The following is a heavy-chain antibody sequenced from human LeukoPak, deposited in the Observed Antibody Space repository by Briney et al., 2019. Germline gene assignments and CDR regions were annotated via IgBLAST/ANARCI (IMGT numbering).Heavy chain of an antibody. J-gene: IGHJ4*02. D-gene: IGHD6-13*01. V-gene: IGHV4-31*03. CDR1: GGSISSGGYY. CDR2: IYYSGST. Sequence: SETLSLTCTVPGGSISSGGYYWSWIRQHPGKGLEWIGYIYYSGSTYYNPSLKSRVTISVDTSKNQFSLKLSSVTAADTAVYYCARGDRQQSGDYWGQGTLVTVSS. CDR3: ARGDRQQSGDY.